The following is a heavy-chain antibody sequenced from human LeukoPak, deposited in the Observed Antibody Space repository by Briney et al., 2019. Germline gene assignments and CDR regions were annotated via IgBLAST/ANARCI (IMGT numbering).Heavy chain of an antibody. Sequence: ASVKVSCKVSGYTLTELSIHWVRQAPGEGLEWMGGFDPEDGETIYAQKFQGRVTMTEDTSTDTAYMELSSLRSEDTAVYYCATDPPNFDWLLSPTVWGQGTMVTVSS. D-gene: IGHD3-9*01. CDR3: ATDPPNFDWLLSPTV. J-gene: IGHJ4*02. CDR2: FDPEDGET. CDR1: GYTLTELS. V-gene: IGHV1-24*01.